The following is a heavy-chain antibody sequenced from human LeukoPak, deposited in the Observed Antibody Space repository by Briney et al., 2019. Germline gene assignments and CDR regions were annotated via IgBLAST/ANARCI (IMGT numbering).Heavy chain of an antibody. D-gene: IGHD3-22*01. Sequence: PSETLSLTCTVSGGSISSGSYYWSWIRQPAGKGLEWIGEINHSGSTNYNPSLKSRVTISVDTSKNQFSLKLSSVTAADTAVYYCARGYPYNYYDSSGYYRLAHFDYWGQGTLVTVSS. CDR3: ARGYPYNYYDSSGYYRLAHFDY. CDR1: GGSISSGSYY. J-gene: IGHJ4*02. V-gene: IGHV4-61*10. CDR2: INHSGST.